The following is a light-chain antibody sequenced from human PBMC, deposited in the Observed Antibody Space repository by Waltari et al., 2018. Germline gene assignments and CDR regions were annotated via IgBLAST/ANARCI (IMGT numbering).Light chain of an antibody. J-gene: IGLJ3*02. Sequence: QSVLTQPPSASGTPGQRVTISCSGSNSNIGNNYVSWYQQLPGTVPKLRIYRDDQRPSSVPYRFSISTSATAASLAISGLRSEDDADYYCAACDGSVGGVFGAGTKLPVL. CDR1: NSNIGNNY. CDR3: AACDGSVGGV. CDR2: RDD. V-gene: IGLV1-47*01.